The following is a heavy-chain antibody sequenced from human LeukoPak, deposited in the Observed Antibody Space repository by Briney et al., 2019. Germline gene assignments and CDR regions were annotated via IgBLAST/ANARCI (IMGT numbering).Heavy chain of an antibody. J-gene: IGHJ4*02. CDR2: ISSGGGTT. D-gene: IGHD1-26*01. CDR1: GFTFSSYS. CDR3: ARDRMGYDY. Sequence: GGSLRLSCAASGFTFSSYSMNWVRQAPGKGLEWVSYISSGGGTTYYAGSVKGRFTVSRDNAKNSLYLQMNSLRAEDTAVYYGARDRMGYDYWGQGTLVTVSS. V-gene: IGHV3-48*04.